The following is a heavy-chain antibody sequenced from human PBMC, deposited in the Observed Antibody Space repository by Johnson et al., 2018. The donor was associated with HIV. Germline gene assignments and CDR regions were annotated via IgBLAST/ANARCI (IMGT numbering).Heavy chain of an antibody. Sequence: VQLVESGGGLVQPGGSLRLSCAASGFTVSSNYMSWVRQAPGKGLEWVSVIYSGGSTYYADPVKGSFTISRDNSKNTLYLQMNRLRAEDTAVYYCARDKGDIVVVVGATGAFDIWGQGTMVTVSS. D-gene: IGHD2-15*01. CDR2: IYSGGST. CDR1: GFTVSSNY. V-gene: IGHV3-66*01. CDR3: ARDKGDIVVVVGATGAFDI. J-gene: IGHJ3*02.